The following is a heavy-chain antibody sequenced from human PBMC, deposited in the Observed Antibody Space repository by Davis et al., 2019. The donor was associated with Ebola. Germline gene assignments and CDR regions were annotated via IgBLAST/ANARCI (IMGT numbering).Heavy chain of an antibody. V-gene: IGHV3-21*01. CDR1: GFTFSTYW. CDR2: ISSSSSYI. D-gene: IGHD3-22*01. J-gene: IGHJ3*02. CDR3: ASDSSGYYYSHAFDI. Sequence: PGGSLRLSCAASGFTFSTYWMSWVRQAPGKGLEWVSSISSSSSYIYYADSVKGRFTISRDNAKNSLYLQMNSLRAEDTAVYYCASDSSGYYYSHAFDIWGQGTMVTVSS.